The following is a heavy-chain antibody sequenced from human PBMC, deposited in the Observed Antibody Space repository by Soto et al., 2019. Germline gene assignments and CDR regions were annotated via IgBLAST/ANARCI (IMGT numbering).Heavy chain of an antibody. Sequence: QVHLVQSGAEVKKPGASVKVSCKASGYTFTTYGIHWVRQAPGQRFEWMGWTNGGNGNTRYSHKFQGRVTLSRDTSASTAYMELSSLRSEDTSVYYCARSSVSPYCTSSSCYSVDYWGQGTLVTVS. CDR2: TNGGNGNT. J-gene: IGHJ4*02. V-gene: IGHV1-3*01. CDR1: GYTFTTYG. D-gene: IGHD2-2*01. CDR3: ARSSVSPYCTSSSCYSVDY.